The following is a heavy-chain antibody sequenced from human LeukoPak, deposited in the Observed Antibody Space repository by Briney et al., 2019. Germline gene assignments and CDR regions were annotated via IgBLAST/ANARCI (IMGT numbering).Heavy chain of an antibody. CDR2: ISAYNGNT. Sequence: GASVKVSCKASGYTFTSYGISWVRQAPGQGLEWMGWISAYNGNTNYAQKLQGRVTMTTDTSTSTAYVELRSLRSDDTAVYYCARDHYGSGSYYNYWGQGTLVTVSS. CDR3: ARDHYGSGSYYNY. V-gene: IGHV1-18*04. CDR1: GYTFTSYG. D-gene: IGHD3-10*01. J-gene: IGHJ4*02.